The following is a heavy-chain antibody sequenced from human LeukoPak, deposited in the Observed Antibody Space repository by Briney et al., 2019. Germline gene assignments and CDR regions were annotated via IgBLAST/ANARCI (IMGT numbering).Heavy chain of an antibody. CDR3: ASRPSTIV. V-gene: IGHV3-48*01. Sequence: GGSLRLSCAASGFTFRSYSMNWVRRAPGKGLEWVSYISSSSSTIYYADSVKGRFTISRDNAKNSLYLQMNSLRAEDTAVYYCASRPSTIVWGKGTTVTVSS. CDR2: ISSSSSTI. CDR1: GFTFRSYS. J-gene: IGHJ6*04. D-gene: IGHD1-26*01.